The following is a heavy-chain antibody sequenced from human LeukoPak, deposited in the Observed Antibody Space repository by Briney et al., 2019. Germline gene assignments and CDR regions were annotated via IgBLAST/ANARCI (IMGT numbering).Heavy chain of an antibody. CDR3: ARDDGYYYGTPFDY. D-gene: IGHD3-22*01. CDR1: GYTFTSYG. CDR2: ISAYNGNT. J-gene: IGHJ4*02. V-gene: IGHV1-18*01. Sequence: ASVKVSCKASGYTFTSYGISWVRQAPGQGLEWMGWISAYNGNTNYAQKLKGRVTLTTDTSTSTAYMELRSPSSDDTAVYYCARDDGYYYGTPFDYWGQGTLVTVSS.